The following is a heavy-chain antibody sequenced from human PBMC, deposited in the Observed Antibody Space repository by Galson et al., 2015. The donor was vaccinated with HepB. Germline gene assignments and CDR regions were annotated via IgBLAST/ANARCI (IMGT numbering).Heavy chain of an antibody. J-gene: IGHJ4*02. V-gene: IGHV1-18*04. D-gene: IGHD2-15*01. CDR1: GYTFSSYT. Sequence: SVKVSCKASGYTFSSYTINWVRQAPGQGLEWMGWISVHNANTKYAQKFQGRVTVTTDTSTNTAYMELRSLRSDDTAVYYCARSNAVVVVSAVMDYWGQGTLVTVSS. CDR2: ISVHNANT. CDR3: ARSNAVVVVSAVMDY.